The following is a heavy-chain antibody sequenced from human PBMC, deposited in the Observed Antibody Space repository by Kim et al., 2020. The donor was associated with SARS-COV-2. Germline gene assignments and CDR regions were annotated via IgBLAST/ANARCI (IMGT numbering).Heavy chain of an antibody. Sequence: ASVKVSCKASGYTFTSYYMHWVRQAPGQGLEWMGIINPSGGSTSYAQKFQGRVTMTRDTSTSTVYMELSSQRSEDTAVYYCARDPTMTGYSYGSGYYYGMDVWGQGTTVTVSS. J-gene: IGHJ6*02. CDR2: INPSGGST. CDR1: GYTFTSYY. V-gene: IGHV1-46*01. CDR3: ARDPTMTGYSYGSGYYYGMDV. D-gene: IGHD5-18*01.